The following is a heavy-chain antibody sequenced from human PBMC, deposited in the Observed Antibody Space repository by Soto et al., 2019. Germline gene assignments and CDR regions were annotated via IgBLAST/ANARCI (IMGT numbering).Heavy chain of an antibody. Sequence: SETLSLTCTVSGGSISSSSYYWGWIRQPPGKGLEWIGSIYYSGSTYYNPSLKSRVTISVDTSKNQFSLKLSSVTAADTAVYYCARLADIVVVPAAVYYYYGMDVWGQGTTVT. CDR1: GGSISSSSYY. CDR2: IYYSGST. V-gene: IGHV4-39*01. CDR3: ARLADIVVVPAAVYYYYGMDV. D-gene: IGHD2-2*01. J-gene: IGHJ6*02.